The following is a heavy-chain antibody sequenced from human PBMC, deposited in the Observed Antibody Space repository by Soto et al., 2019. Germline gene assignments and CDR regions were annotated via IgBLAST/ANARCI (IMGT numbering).Heavy chain of an antibody. Sequence: QVQLQESGPGLVKPSETLSLTCTVSGGSINGFYWSWLRQPPGKGLEWIGYMYNSGTINNNPSLTNQVTILIVRATNHFSLRLNSVTAAETSGYCCTGLTCIITRCLKLNGFDLLGQGTMVTVSP. V-gene: IGHV4-59*01. J-gene: IGHJ3*01. D-gene: IGHD3-22*01. CDR3: TGLTCIITRCLKLNGFDL. CDR2: MYNSGTI. CDR1: GGSINGFY.